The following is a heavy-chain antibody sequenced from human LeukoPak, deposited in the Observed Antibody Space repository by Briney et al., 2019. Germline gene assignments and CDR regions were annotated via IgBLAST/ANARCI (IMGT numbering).Heavy chain of an antibody. CDR3: AKDTGYDILTGYMGLDY. V-gene: IGHV3-30*18. D-gene: IGHD3-9*01. CDR1: GFTFSSYG. CDR2: ISYDGSNK. J-gene: IGHJ4*02. Sequence: GRSLRLSCAASGFTFSSYGMHWVRQAPGKGLEWVAVISYDGSNKYYADSVKGRFTISRDNSKNTLYLQMNSLRAEDTAVYYCAKDTGYDILTGYMGLDYWGQGTLVTVSS.